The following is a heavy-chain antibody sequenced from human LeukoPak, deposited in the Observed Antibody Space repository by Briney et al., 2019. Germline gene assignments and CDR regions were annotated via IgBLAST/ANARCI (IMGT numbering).Heavy chain of an antibody. CDR1: GFTSSSYS. D-gene: IGHD6-19*01. CDR2: ISSSSSTI. J-gene: IGHJ4*02. Sequence: GGSLRLSCAASGFTSSSYSMNWVRQAPGKGLEWVSYISSSSSTIYYADSVKGRFTISRDNAKNSLYLQMNSLRAEDTAVYYCAYSEAVAGFHFDSWGQGTLVTVSS. CDR3: AYSEAVAGFHFDS. V-gene: IGHV3-48*01.